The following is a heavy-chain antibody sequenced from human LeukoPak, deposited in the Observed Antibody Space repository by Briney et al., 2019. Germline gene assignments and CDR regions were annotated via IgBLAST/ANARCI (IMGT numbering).Heavy chain of an antibody. Sequence: SETLSLTCAVSGGSSRSGDYFWSWIRPPPGKGLEWIGHIHYSGNTYYNPSLKSRVSISVDTSKNQFSLKLSSVTAADTAVYYCARENNDYGGKKAFDYWGQGTLVTVSS. CDR2: IHYSGNT. J-gene: IGHJ4*02. CDR3: ARENNDYGGKKAFDY. D-gene: IGHD4-23*01. V-gene: IGHV4-30-4*01. CDR1: GGSSRSGDYF.